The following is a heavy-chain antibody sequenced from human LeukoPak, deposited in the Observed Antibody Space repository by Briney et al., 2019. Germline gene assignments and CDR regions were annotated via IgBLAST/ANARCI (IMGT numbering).Heavy chain of an antibody. CDR3: AKCSQGLAVAGPEDY. J-gene: IGHJ4*02. Sequence: GGSLRLSCAASGFTFSSYAMSWVRQAPGKGLEWVSAISGSGGSTYYADAVKGRFTISRDNSKNTLYLQMNSLRAEDTAVYYCAKCSQGLAVAGPEDYWGQGTLVTVSS. D-gene: IGHD6-19*01. CDR1: GFTFSSYA. CDR2: ISGSGGST. V-gene: IGHV3-23*01.